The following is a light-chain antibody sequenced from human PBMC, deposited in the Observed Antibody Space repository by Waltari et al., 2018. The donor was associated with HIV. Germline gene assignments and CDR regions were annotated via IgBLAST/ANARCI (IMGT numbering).Light chain of an antibody. CDR1: QDISNS. Sequence: DIQMTQSPSSLSASVGDRVTITCRASQDISNSLAWFQQKPGKAPQSLIYAASSLHTGVPPMFSGSGFGTGFTLTISRLHPEDFATYYCQQYNTYPRTFGQGTKVEV. J-gene: IGKJ1*01. CDR3: QQYNTYPRT. V-gene: IGKV1-16*01. CDR2: AAS.